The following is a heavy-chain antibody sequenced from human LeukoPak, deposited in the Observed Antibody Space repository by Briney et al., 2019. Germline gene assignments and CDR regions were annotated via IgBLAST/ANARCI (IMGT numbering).Heavy chain of an antibody. D-gene: IGHD6-13*01. CDR3: ARLQQQLVYNWFDP. CDR1: GDSISNYY. V-gene: IGHV4-59*01. CDR2: IYYSGST. Sequence: SETLSLTCTVSGDSISNYYWSWIRQPPGKGLEWIGYIYYSGSTNYNPSLKSRVTISVDTSKNLFSLKLSSVTAADTAVYYCARLQQQLVYNWFDPWGQGALVTVSS. J-gene: IGHJ5*02.